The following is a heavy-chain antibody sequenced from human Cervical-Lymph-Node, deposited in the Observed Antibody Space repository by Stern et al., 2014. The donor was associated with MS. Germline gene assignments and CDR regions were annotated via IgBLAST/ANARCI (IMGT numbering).Heavy chain of an antibody. Sequence: EVQLVESGGDLVQPGRSLRLSCAASGFTFDEYAMHWVRQAPGKGLEWVSGISRNSGSLAYADSVKGRFTISRDNAKNSLYLQMSSLRAEDTALYYCAKDVYGSTWCYFDYWGQGALVTVSS. CDR3: AKDVYGSTWCYFDY. CDR1: GFTFDEYA. J-gene: IGHJ4*02. V-gene: IGHV3-9*01. D-gene: IGHD6-13*01. CDR2: ISRNSGSL.